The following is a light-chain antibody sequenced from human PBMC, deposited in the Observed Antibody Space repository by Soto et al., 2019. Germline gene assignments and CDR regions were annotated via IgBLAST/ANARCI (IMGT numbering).Light chain of an antibody. CDR2: AAS. J-gene: IGKJ1*01. CDR1: QSISRY. CDR3: QKSYTTPGK. V-gene: IGKV1-39*01. Sequence: IHITHSPASLSESLVDRITITFRASQSISRYLTWYQQKPGKAPKLLISAASILQSGVPSRFSGSGSGTDFTLTISSLQPEDFATYYCQKSYTTPGKFGQGTKVDIK.